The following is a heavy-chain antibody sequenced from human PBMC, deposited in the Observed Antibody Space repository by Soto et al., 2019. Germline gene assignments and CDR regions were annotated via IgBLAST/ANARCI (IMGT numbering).Heavy chain of an antibody. CDR3: ARQGDFWSGYAPDYYYGMDV. Sequence: GESLKISCKGSGYSFTSYWISWVRQMPGKGLEWMGRIDPSDSYTNYSPSFQGHVTISADKSISTAYLQWSSLKASDTAMYYCARQGDFWSGYAPDYYYGMDVWGQGTTVTVSS. V-gene: IGHV5-10-1*01. D-gene: IGHD3-3*01. CDR1: GYSFTSYW. J-gene: IGHJ6*02. CDR2: IDPSDSYT.